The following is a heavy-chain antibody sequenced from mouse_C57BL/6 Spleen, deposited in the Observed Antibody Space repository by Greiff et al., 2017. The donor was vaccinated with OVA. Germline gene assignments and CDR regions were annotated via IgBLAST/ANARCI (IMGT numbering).Heavy chain of an antibody. D-gene: IGHD1-1*01. CDR3: ARVYGSSYWYFDV. J-gene: IGHJ1*03. Sequence: EVHRVESGGGLVKPGGSLKLSCAASGFTFSSYAMSWVRQTPEKRLEWVATISDGGSYTYYPDNVKGRFTISRDNAKNNLYLQMSHLKSEDTAMYYCARVYGSSYWYFDVWGTGTTVTVSS. CDR1: GFTFSSYA. CDR2: ISDGGSYT. V-gene: IGHV5-4*01.